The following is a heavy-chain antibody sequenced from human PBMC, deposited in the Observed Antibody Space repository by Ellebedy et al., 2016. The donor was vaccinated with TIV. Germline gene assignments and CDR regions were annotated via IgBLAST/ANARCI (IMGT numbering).Heavy chain of an antibody. V-gene: IGHV3-7*01. Sequence: GESLKISCAAPGFTFSRCWMSWARQAPGKGLEWVANIKEDGSVRDYVDSVKGRFTISRDNAKNSLYLQLNSLRAEDTAVYYCASTGLAWGQGTLVTVSS. CDR3: ASTGLA. CDR2: IKEDGSVR. CDR1: GFTFSRCW. J-gene: IGHJ5*02. D-gene: IGHD2-8*02.